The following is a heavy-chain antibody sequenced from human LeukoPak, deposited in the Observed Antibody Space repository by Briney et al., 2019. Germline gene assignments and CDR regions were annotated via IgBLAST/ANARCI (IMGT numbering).Heavy chain of an antibody. CDR1: GFTFSSYS. J-gene: IGHJ4*02. CDR2: ITGSDTNI. D-gene: IGHD3-16*01. CDR3: ARRGPNWGFFDY. Sequence: GGSLRLSCAASGFTFSSYSMNWVRQAPEKGLEWVSSITGSDTNIFYADSVRGRFTISRDNSKNIVFLQMDSLRAEDTAIYYCARRGPNWGFFDYWGQGSLVSVSS. V-gene: IGHV3-21*04.